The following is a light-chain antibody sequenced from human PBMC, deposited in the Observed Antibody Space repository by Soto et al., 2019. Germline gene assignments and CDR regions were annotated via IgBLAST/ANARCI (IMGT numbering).Light chain of an antibody. Sequence: DIQMTQSPSTLSASVGDRVTITCRASQSISHWLAWYQQKPGKAPKLLIYDASSLESGVPSRFSGSGSGTEFTLTISSLQPDDFATYYCQQYNSYSTFGQGTKLEIK. CDR1: QSISHW. CDR2: DAS. V-gene: IGKV1-5*01. CDR3: QQYNSYST. J-gene: IGKJ2*01.